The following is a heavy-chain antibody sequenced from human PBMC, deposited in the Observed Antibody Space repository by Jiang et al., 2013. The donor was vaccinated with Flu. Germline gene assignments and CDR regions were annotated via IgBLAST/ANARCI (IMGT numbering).Heavy chain of an antibody. D-gene: IGHD1-1*01. CDR3: VKDWKGQQTPSDPTYWYFDL. V-gene: IGHV3-23*01. Sequence: VQLLESGGGLVQPGESLRLSCAASGFAFTKYNMGWVRQAPGKGPEWVSTIGGSGRRKYYADSVKGRLTISRDNSNYTLYLQMNSLRAADTAIYYCVKDWKGQQTPSDPTYWYFDL. CDR1: GFAFTKYN. J-gene: IGHJ2*01. CDR2: IGGSGRRK.